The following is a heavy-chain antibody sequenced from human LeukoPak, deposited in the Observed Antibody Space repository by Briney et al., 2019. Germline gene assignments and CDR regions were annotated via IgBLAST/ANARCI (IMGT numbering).Heavy chain of an antibody. Sequence: SETLSLTCTVSGGSISSYYWSWIRQPPGKGLEWIGYIYYSGSTNYNPSLKSRVTISVDTSKNQFSLKLSSVTAADTAVYYCARVSSWYAYYYYYMDVWGKGTTVTVSS. CDR1: GGSISSYY. D-gene: IGHD6-13*01. CDR2: IYYSGST. J-gene: IGHJ6*03. V-gene: IGHV4-59*01. CDR3: ARVSSWYAYYYYYMDV.